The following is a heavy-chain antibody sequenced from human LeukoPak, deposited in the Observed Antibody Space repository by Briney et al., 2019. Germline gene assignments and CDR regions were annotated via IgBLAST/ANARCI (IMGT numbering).Heavy chain of an antibody. CDR2: IYYSGST. J-gene: IGHJ4*02. CDR1: GGSLSSPNYY. D-gene: IGHD6-19*01. CDR3: ARVRGQWLVSGAYSTGLFDY. V-gene: IGHV4-39*07. Sequence: KPSETLSLTCTVSGGSLSSPNYYWAWIRQPPGKGLEWIGNIYYSGSTYYNPSLKSRVTISVDTSKNQFSLKLSSVTAADTAVYYCARVRGQWLVSGAYSTGLFDYWGQGTLVTVSS.